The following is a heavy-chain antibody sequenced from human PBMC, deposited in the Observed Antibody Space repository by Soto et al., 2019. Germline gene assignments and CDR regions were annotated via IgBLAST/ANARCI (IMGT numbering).Heavy chain of an antibody. D-gene: IGHD1-1*01. J-gene: IGHJ4*02. CDR2: IYYSGST. CDR3: AREEPEGTTIDY. CDR1: GGSISSYY. V-gene: IGHV4-59*01. Sequence: QVQLQESGPGLVKPSETLSLTCTVSGGSISSYYWSWIRQPPGKGLEWIGYIYYSGSTNYNPSLKSRVNISVDTSKNQFSLKLSSVTAADTAVYYCAREEPEGTTIDYWGQGTLVTVSS.